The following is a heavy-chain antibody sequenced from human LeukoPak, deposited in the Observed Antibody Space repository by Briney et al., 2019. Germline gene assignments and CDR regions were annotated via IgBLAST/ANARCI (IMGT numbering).Heavy chain of an antibody. D-gene: IGHD7-27*01. V-gene: IGHV4-59*01. CDR3: ARVKLGRKYFDY. CDR2: IYYSGST. J-gene: IGHJ4*02. CDR1: GGSISSYY. Sequence: PSETLSLTCTVPGGSISSYYWSWIRQPPGKGLEWIGCIYYSGSTNYNPSLKSRVTISVDTSKNQFSLKLSSVTAADTAVYYCARVKLGRKYFDYWGQGTLVTVSS.